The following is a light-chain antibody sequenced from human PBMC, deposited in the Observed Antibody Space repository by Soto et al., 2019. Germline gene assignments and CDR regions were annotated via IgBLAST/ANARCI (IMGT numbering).Light chain of an antibody. CDR2: GAS. CDR3: QQYGSSSFT. V-gene: IGKV3-20*01. CDR1: QSVSSSY. Sequence: EIVLTQSPGTLSLSPGERATLSCRASQSVSSSYLAWYQQKPGQAPRLLIYGASSRATDIPDRFSGSGSGTDFNLTISRLEPEDFAVYYCQQYGSSSFTFGPGTKVDIK. J-gene: IGKJ3*01.